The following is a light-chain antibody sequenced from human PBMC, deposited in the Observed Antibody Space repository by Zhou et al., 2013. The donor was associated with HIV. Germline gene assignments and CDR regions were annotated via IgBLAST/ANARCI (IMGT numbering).Light chain of an antibody. CDR1: QSVDTY. CDR2: DAS. J-gene: IGKJ4*01. Sequence: EVLMTQSPVTLSVSPGGRATLSCRASQSVDTYLAWYQQRPGQPPRLLIYDASTRATGVPVRFSGSGSGTEFTLTIAGLQSEDVAVYYCQQYYNWPTFGGGTKVEI. V-gene: IGKV3-15*01. CDR3: QQYYNWPT.